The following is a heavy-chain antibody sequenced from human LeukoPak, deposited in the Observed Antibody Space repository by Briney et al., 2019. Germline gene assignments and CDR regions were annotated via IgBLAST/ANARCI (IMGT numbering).Heavy chain of an antibody. CDR3: AKGMGYYDGMDV. CDR1: GFTFSSYA. J-gene: IGHJ6*02. Sequence: GGSLRLSCAASGFTFSSYAMTWVRQAPGKGLEWVSSLSGSGGYTHHANSVKGRFTISRDNSKNTLYLRMNSLRAEDTAVYYCAKGMGYYDGMDVWGQGTTVTVSS. CDR2: LSGSGGYT. V-gene: IGHV3-23*01. D-gene: IGHD1-26*01.